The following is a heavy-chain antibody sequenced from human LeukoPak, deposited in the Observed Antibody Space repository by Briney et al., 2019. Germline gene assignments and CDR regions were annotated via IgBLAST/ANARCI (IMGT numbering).Heavy chain of an antibody. V-gene: IGHV4-34*01. J-gene: IGHJ3*02. Sequence: SETLSLTCAVYGGSFSGYYWSWIRQPPGKGLEWIGEINHSGSTNYNPSLKSRVTISVDTSKNQFSLKLSSVTAADTAAYYCARHPPFVVVPAATGAFDIWGQGTMVTVSS. CDR1: GGSFSGYY. CDR3: ARHPPFVVVPAATGAFDI. D-gene: IGHD2-2*01. CDR2: INHSGST.